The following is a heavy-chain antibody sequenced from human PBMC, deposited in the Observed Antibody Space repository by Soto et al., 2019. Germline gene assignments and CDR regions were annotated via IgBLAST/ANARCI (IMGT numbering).Heavy chain of an antibody. D-gene: IGHD1-1*01. J-gene: IGHJ6*01. CDR1: GFTFSSYA. Sequence: QVQLVESGGGVVQPGRSLRLSCAASGFTFSSYAMHWVRQAPGKGLEWVAVISCDGSNKYYADSVKGRFTISRDNSKNTLYLQMNSLRTEDTAVYYCARDRLRYNWNDSPYYYYGMDVWGQGTTVTVSS. CDR3: ARDRLRYNWNDSPYYYYGMDV. CDR2: ISCDGSNK. V-gene: IGHV3-30-3*01.